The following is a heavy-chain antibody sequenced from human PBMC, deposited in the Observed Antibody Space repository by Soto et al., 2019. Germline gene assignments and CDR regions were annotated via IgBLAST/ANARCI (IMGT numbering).Heavy chain of an antibody. CDR1: GFTFSDYY. D-gene: IGHD5-18*01. J-gene: IGHJ4*02. CDR3: ARDRNRYSYGLGGGPFDY. CDR2: ISSSSSYT. Sequence: QVQLVESGGGLVKPGGSLRLSCAASGFTFSDYYMSWIRQAPGKGLEWVSYISSSSSYTNYADSVKGRFTISRDNAKNSLYRQMNSLRAEDTAVYYCARDRNRYSYGLGGGPFDYWGQGTLVTVSS. V-gene: IGHV3-11*06.